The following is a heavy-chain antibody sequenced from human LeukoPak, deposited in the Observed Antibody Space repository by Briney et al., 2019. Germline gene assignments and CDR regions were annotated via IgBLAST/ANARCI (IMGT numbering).Heavy chain of an antibody. CDR2: MNPNSGNT. CDR1: GYTFTSYD. V-gene: IGHV1-8*01. Sequence: ASVKVSCMASGYTFTSYDISWVRQATGQALEWMGWMNPNSGNTGYAQKFQGRVTMTRNTSISTAYMELSSLRSEDTAVYYCARGTGYDYIWGSYRYYYFDYWGQGTLVTVSS. J-gene: IGHJ4*02. CDR3: ARGTGYDYIWGSYRYYYFDY. D-gene: IGHD3-16*02.